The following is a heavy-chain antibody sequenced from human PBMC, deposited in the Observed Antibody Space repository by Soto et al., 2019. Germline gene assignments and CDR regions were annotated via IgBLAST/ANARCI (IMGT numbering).Heavy chain of an antibody. V-gene: IGHV3-30*18. D-gene: IGHD2-15*01. Sequence: GGSLRLSCVASGFNFGTFAMHWVRQAPGKGLEWVAVVSYDGGSAYYADSVKGRFTISRDNSKNTLYLQMNSLRAEDTAVYYYAKDTFPGYCSGGSCYGYSGQRTLFTVSS. CDR1: GFNFGTFA. CDR3: AKDTFPGYCSGGSCYGY. J-gene: IGHJ4*02. CDR2: VSYDGGSA.